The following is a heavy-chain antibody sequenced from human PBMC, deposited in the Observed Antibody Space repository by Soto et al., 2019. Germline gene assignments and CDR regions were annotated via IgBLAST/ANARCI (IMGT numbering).Heavy chain of an antibody. Sequence: ASVKVSCKASGYTFTSYGISWVRQAPGQGLEWMGWISAYNGNTNYAQKLQGRVTMTTDTSTSTAYMELRSLRYDDTAVYYCARGVIVGACYYYYGMDVWGQGTTVTVSS. CDR2: ISAYNGNT. CDR3: ARGVIVGACYYYYGMDV. CDR1: GYTFTSYG. D-gene: IGHD1-26*01. V-gene: IGHV1-18*04. J-gene: IGHJ6*02.